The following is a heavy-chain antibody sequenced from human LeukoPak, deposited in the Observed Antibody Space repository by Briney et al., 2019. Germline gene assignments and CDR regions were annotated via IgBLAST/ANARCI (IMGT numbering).Heavy chain of an antibody. V-gene: IGHV4-59*01. Sequence: PSETLSLTCSVSGASFTSYYWNWVRQRPGKGLEWIGYISYNERMDYGPTLKSRVTISLDTSKNQFSLKLTSVTTADTAVYYCARDYRQNWFDPWSQGTLVTVSS. J-gene: IGHJ5*02. CDR1: GASFTSYY. D-gene: IGHD3-16*02. CDR3: ARDYRQNWFDP. CDR2: ISYNERM.